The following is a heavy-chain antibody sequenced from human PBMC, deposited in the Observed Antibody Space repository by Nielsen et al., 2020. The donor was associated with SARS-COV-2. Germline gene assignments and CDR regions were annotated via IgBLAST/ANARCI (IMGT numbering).Heavy chain of an antibody. CDR1: GYTFSGHA. CDR2: INTNTGDP. CDR3: VRDWGYSGSWLGTCDY. D-gene: IGHD6-13*01. V-gene: IGHV7-4-1*02. J-gene: IGHJ4*02. Sequence: ASVKVSCKASGYTFSGHAMNWVRQAPGQGLEWMGLINTNTGDPTYAQGFTGRFIFSLDTSVSTAYLQISSLQAEDTAVYYCVRDWGYSGSWLGTCDYWGQGTLVTVSS.